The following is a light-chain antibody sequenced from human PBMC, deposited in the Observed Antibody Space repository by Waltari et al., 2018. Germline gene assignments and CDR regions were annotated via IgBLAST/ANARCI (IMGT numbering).Light chain of an antibody. CDR3: QSYDTTLSVV. CDR2: DKN. CDR1: SLRSYY. Sequence: TQDPAVSVAMGQTVRITCQGDSLRSYYASWYQQRPGQAPILVMYDKNSRPSGVPDRFSGSSSDDTASLTITGAQAEDEAVYYCQSYDTTLSVVFGGGTKLTVL. J-gene: IGLJ3*02. V-gene: IGLV3-19*01.